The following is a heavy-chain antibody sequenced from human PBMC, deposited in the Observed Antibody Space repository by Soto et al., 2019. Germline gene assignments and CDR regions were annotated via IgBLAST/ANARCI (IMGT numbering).Heavy chain of an antibody. Sequence: PGGSLRLSCAASGFPFSSYSMNWVRQAPGKGLEWVSYISSSSTTIKDADSVKGRFTISRDNGKNSLYLQMNSLRDEDTAVYYCARDVDGMDVWGQGTTVTVSS. CDR2: ISSSSTTI. V-gene: IGHV3-48*02. J-gene: IGHJ6*02. CDR1: GFPFSSYS. CDR3: ARDVDGMDV.